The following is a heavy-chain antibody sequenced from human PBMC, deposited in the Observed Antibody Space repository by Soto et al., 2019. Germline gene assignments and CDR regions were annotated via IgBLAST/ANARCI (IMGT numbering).Heavy chain of an antibody. D-gene: IGHD3-22*01. Sequence: GGSLRLSCEASGFTFSIYAMHWVRQAPGKGLEYVSSISTNGGSTDYADSVKGRFTISRDNSKNTVYLQMSSLRVEDTAVYYCVKGEYYYDSSGYYPFDYWGQGTLVTVSS. V-gene: IGHV3-64D*06. CDR1: GFTFSIYA. J-gene: IGHJ4*02. CDR3: VKGEYYYDSSGYYPFDY. CDR2: ISTNGGST.